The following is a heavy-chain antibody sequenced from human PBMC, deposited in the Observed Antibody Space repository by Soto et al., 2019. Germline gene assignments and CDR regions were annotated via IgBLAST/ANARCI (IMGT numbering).Heavy chain of an antibody. CDR1: GFTFSRFE. CDR3: ARDSRGGASRRPTFYY. J-gene: IGHJ4*02. D-gene: IGHD6-6*01. CDR2: IGRSGETI. Sequence: GGSLRLSCVGSGFTFSRFEMNWVRQTPGKGLEWLSYIGRSGETIYYADSVKGRVTSSRDNAKSSLFLQMNGLRDEDTGIYYCARDSRGGASRRPTFYYWGRGTLVTVSS. V-gene: IGHV3-48*03.